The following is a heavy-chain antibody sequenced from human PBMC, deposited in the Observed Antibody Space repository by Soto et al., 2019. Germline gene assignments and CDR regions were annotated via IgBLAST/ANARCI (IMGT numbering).Heavy chain of an antibody. CDR1: GDLFNNYA. Sequence: QVQLVQSGAAVKEPGSSVKVSCKATGDLFNNYAFNWVRQSTGQGLEWMGRISPLFSTTNYAQKVQGRVTIGADELTTIVYLEVSNLESEDTAMYYCAASSSVAAAVYFKFWGQGTLVTVAP. D-gene: IGHD2-2*01. CDR3: AASSSVAAAVYFKF. V-gene: IGHV1-69*01. CDR2: ISPLFSTT. J-gene: IGHJ4*02.